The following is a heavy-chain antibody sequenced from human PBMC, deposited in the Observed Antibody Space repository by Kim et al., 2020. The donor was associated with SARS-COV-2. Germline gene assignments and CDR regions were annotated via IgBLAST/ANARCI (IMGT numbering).Heavy chain of an antibody. D-gene: IGHD6-19*01. Sequence: SQTLSLTCAISGDSVSSNSAAWNWIRQSPSRGLEWLGRTYYRSKWYNDYAVSVKSRITINPDTSKNQFSLQLNSVTPEDTAVYYCARDSGSGWYETYYFDYWGQGTLVTVSS. CDR3: ARDSGSGWYETYYFDY. CDR2: TYYRSKWYN. CDR1: GDSVSSNSAA. J-gene: IGHJ4*02. V-gene: IGHV6-1*01.